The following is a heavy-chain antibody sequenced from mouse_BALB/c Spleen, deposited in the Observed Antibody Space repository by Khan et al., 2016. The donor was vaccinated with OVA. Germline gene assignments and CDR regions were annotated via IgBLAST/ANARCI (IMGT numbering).Heavy chain of an antibody. V-gene: IGHV1-7*01. CDR1: GYTFTSYW. CDR2: INPTSGYT. CDR3: ARDRIDY. Sequence: QIQLVQSGAELAKPGASVKMSCKASGYTFTSYWMHWIKQRPGQGLEWIGYINPTSGYTDYNQKFKVKATLTADKSSSTAYMQLSSLTSDDSAVYYCARDRIDYWGQGTALTVSS. J-gene: IGHJ2*01.